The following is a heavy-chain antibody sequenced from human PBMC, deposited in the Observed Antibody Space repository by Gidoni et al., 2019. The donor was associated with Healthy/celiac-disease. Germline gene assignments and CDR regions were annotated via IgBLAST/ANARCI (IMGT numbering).Heavy chain of an antibody. V-gene: IGHV4-31*03. CDR1: GGSISSGGYY. Sequence: QVQLQESGPGLVKPSQTLSLPCTVSGGSISSGGYYWSWIRQHPGKGLEWIGYIYYSGSTYYNPSLKSRVTISVDTSKNQFSLKLSSVTAADTAVYYCARGSGVVVPAAAFDPWGQGTLVTVSS. D-gene: IGHD2-2*01. CDR2: IYYSGST. CDR3: ARGSGVVVPAAAFDP. J-gene: IGHJ5*02.